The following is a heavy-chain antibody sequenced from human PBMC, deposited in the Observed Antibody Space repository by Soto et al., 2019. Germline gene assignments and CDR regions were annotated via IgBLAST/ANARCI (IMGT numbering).Heavy chain of an antibody. CDR3: ARGVAAPGFFDP. D-gene: IGHD6-6*01. CDR1: GYTFTSYD. Sequence: QVQLVRSGAEVKKPGASVKVSCKASGYTFTSYDINWVRQATGQGLEWMGWMNPNSGNTGYAQKFQGRVTTTRNTSISTAYMELSSLRSEDTAVYYCARGVAAPGFFDPWGQGTLVTVSS. V-gene: IGHV1-8*01. J-gene: IGHJ5*02. CDR2: MNPNSGNT.